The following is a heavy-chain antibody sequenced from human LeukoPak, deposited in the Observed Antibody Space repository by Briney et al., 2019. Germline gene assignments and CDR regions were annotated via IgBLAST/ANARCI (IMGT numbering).Heavy chain of an antibody. J-gene: IGHJ5*02. CDR2: ISGGGGTT. D-gene: IGHD6-19*01. V-gene: IGHV3-23*01. CDR3: AKYAVAGTGNWFDP. Sequence: GGSPRLSCEASGFTFSSYAMSWVRQAPGQGLEWVSSISGGGGTTYYADSVKGRFTISRDNSKNTLHLQMNSLRDEDTAVYYCAKYAVAGTGNWFDPWGQGTLVTVSS. CDR1: GFTFSSYA.